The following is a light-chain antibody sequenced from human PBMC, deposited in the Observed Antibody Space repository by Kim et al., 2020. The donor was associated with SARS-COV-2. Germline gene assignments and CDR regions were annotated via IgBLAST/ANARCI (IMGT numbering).Light chain of an antibody. CDR2: GPS. CDR3: QQYNNWPIT. J-gene: IGKJ5*01. CDR1: QSVSSN. Sequence: EIVLTQSPDTLSVSPGERATLSCRASQSVSSNLAWYQQKPGQAPRLLIYGPSIRATGIPARFSGSGSGTEFTLTISILQSEDFAVYYCQQYNNWPITFGQGTRLEIK. V-gene: IGKV3D-15*03.